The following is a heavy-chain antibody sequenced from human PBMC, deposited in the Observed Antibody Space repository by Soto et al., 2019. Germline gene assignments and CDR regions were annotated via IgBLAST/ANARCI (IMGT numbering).Heavy chain of an antibody. V-gene: IGHV4-61*01. Sequence: SEALSLTCTVSGGSVSSGSYYWSWIRQPPGKGLEWIGYIYYSGSTNYNPSLKSRVTISVDTSKNQFSLKLSSVTAADTAVYYCARSRGGSSAWGQGTLVTVSS. CDR2: IYYSGST. CDR1: GGSVSSGSYY. D-gene: IGHD2-2*01. CDR3: ARSRGGSSA. J-gene: IGHJ5*02.